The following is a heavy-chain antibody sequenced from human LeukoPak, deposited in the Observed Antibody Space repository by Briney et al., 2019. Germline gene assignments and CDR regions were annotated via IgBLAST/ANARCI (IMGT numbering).Heavy chain of an antibody. D-gene: IGHD6-13*01. Sequence: ASVKVSCKASGYTFSGYYMNCVRQAPGQGLEWMGWINPNSGGTNYAQKFQGRVTMTRDTSISTVYMELSRLRSDDTAVYYCARDREAVGASEYWGQGTLVTVSA. CDR3: ARDREAVGASEY. V-gene: IGHV1-2*02. CDR2: INPNSGGT. J-gene: IGHJ4*02. CDR1: GYTFSGYY.